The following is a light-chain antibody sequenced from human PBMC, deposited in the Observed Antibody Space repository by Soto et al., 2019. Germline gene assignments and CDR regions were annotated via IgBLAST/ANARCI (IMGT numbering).Light chain of an antibody. CDR1: QTVRRN. CDR2: SAS. Sequence: ETEMTQSPATLSVSPGERANLSCRASQTVRRNVAWYQQKPGQAPRLVIFSASTRATGIPARFSGSASGTEFTLTISSLQSEDFAVYYCQQYDGWPPALTFGGGTKVEIK. V-gene: IGKV3-15*01. CDR3: QQYDGWPPALT. J-gene: IGKJ4*01.